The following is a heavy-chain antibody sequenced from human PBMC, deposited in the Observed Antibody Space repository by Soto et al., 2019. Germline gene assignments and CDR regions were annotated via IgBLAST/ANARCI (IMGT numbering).Heavy chain of an antibody. CDR3: ARGLSSGWFDYYYGMDV. D-gene: IGHD6-19*01. J-gene: IGHJ6*02. CDR1: GGSVSGDY. V-gene: IGHV4-34*01. CDR2: INQSGSP. Sequence: SETLSLTCAVYGGSVSGDYWSWVRQPPGKGLEGIGEINQSGSPNYNPSLKSRVTISVDTSKNQFSLKLSSVTAADTAVYYCARGLSSGWFDYYYGMDVWGQGTTVTVS.